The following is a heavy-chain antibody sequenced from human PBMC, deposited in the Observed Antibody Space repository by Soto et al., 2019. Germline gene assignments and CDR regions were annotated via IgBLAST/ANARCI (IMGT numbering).Heavy chain of an antibody. V-gene: IGHV3-66*01. CDR1: GFTVSSNY. D-gene: IGHD3-3*01. Sequence: GGSLRLSCAASGFTVSSNYMSWVRQAPGKGLEWVSVIYSGGSTYYADSVKGRFTISRDNSKNTLYLQMNSLRAEDTAVYYCARVFGRSLRFLEWLPHSDDYYYYYYMDVWGKGTTVTVSS. J-gene: IGHJ6*03. CDR2: IYSGGST. CDR3: ARVFGRSLRFLEWLPHSDDYYYYYYMDV.